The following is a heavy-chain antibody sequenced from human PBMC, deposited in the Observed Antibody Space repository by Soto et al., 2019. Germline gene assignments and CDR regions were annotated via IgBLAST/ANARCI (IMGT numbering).Heavy chain of an antibody. J-gene: IGHJ3*02. CDR2: IGGDGGDR. D-gene: IGHD2-15*01. CDR3: AKDLMDIVVVVAARGGAFDI. V-gene: IGHV3-23*01. CDR1: GFTFADYA. Sequence: GGSLRLSCAASGFTFADYAMSWVRQAPGKRPEWVSSIGGDGGDREYADSVKGRFTVSRDNYKNSLYLQMDSLRAEDTAMYFCAKDLMDIVVVVAARGGAFDIWGQGTMVTVSS.